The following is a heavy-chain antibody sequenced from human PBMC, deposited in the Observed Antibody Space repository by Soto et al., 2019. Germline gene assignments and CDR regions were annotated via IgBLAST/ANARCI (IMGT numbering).Heavy chain of an antibody. CDR2: ISGSGGSR. J-gene: IGHJ3*02. CDR3: AKDLRAYFDGFDI. CDR1: GFTFSSYA. D-gene: IGHD2-8*01. V-gene: IGHV3-23*01. Sequence: EVQVLESGGGLVQPGGSLRLSCAASGFTFSSYAMGWVRQAPGKGLEWVSAISGSGGSRYYGDSVKGRFTTSRDNSKNTVSLQMNNLRAEDAGVYYCAKDLRAYFDGFDIWGQGTMVTVSS.